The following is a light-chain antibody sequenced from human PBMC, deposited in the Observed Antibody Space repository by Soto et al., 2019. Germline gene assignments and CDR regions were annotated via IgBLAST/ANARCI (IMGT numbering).Light chain of an antibody. Sequence: SLLTQPASLSWSPGQSITISCTGTSSEVGGYNYVSWYQQHPGKAPKLMIYDVTNRPSGVSNRFSGSKSGNTASLTISGLQAEDEADYYCSSYTSSSTPYVFGTGTKVTVL. CDR1: SSEVGGYNY. CDR2: DVT. V-gene: IGLV2-14*01. J-gene: IGLJ1*01. CDR3: SSYTSSSTPYV.